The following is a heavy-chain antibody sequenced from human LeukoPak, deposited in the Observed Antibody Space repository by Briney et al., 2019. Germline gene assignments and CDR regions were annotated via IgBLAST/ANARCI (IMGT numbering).Heavy chain of an antibody. CDR2: IKSETDGGTT. V-gene: IGHV3-15*01. Sequence: GGSLRLSCAASGFTVSSNYMSWVRQAPGKGPEWVGRIKSETDGGTTDYAAPVKGRFTISRDDSKNTLYLQMNSLKTEDTAVYYCTTLWFGESTFVNPWGQGTLVTVSS. J-gene: IGHJ5*02. D-gene: IGHD3-10*01. CDR3: TTLWFGESTFVNP. CDR1: GFTVSSNY.